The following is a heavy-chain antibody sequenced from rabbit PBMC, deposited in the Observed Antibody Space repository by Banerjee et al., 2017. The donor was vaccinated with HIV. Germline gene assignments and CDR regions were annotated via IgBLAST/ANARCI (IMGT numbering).Heavy chain of an antibody. CDR3: ARGGVADYGYENL. V-gene: IGHV1S45*01. J-gene: IGHJ4*01. CDR2: SYNADGST. Sequence: QEQLEESGGDLVKPEGSLTLTCTASGFSFSNKYVMCWVRQAPGKGLEWIVCSYNADGSTHYASWAKGRFTISKTSSTTVTLEMTSLTAADTATYFCARGGVADYGYENLWGQGTLVTVS. D-gene: IGHD6-1*01. CDR1: GFSFSNKYV.